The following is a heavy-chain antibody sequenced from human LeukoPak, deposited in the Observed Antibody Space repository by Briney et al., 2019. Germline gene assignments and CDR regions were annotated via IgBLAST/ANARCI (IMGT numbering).Heavy chain of an antibody. D-gene: IGHD5-18*01. CDR2: ISSSGSTI. V-gene: IGHV3-11*04. Sequence: GGSLRLSCAASGFTFSDYYMSWIRQAPGKGLEWVSYISSSGSTIYYADSVKGRFTNSRDNSKNTLYLQMNSLRAEDTAVYYCATLPTYSYVSYWGQGTLVTVSS. CDR3: ATLPTYSYVSY. J-gene: IGHJ4*02. CDR1: GFTFSDYY.